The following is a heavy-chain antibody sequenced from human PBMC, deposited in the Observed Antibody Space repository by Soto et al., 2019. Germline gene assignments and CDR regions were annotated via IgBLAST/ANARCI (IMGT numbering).Heavy chain of an antibody. J-gene: IGHJ3*02. Sequence: TLSLTCTVSGGSISSGDYYWSWIRQPPGKGLEWIGYIYYSGSTYYNPSLKSRVTISVDTSKNQFSLKLSSVTAADTAVYYCARFPVPAAILDAFDIWGQGTMVTVSS. V-gene: IGHV4-30-4*01. CDR1: GGSISSGDYY. D-gene: IGHD2-2*02. CDR3: ARFPVPAAILDAFDI. CDR2: IYYSGST.